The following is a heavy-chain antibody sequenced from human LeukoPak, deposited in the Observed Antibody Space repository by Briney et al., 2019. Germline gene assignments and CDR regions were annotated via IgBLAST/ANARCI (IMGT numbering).Heavy chain of an antibody. Sequence: GGSLRLSCAASGFTFRSYGMHWVRQAPGKGLEWVAVISYDGSNKYYADSVKGRFTISRDNSKNTLYLQMNSLRAEDTAVYYCARNMLRGAAPIDYWGQGTLVTVSS. CDR1: GFTFRSYG. CDR3: ARNMLRGAAPIDY. V-gene: IGHV3-30*03. D-gene: IGHD3-10*01. CDR2: ISYDGSNK. J-gene: IGHJ4*02.